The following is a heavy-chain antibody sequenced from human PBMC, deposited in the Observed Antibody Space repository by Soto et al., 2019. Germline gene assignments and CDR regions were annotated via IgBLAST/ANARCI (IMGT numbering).Heavy chain of an antibody. J-gene: IGHJ4*02. CDR3: ARDVRKFFDY. Sequence: QVRLQESGPRLVKPSETLSLTCTVSGGSIRNYYWSWIRQPPGKRLEWIAYVYYNGNTYYNPSLESRATISVDTSNNQFPLRLTSLTAADTAVYYCARDVRKFFDYWGQGALVTVSS. V-gene: IGHV4-59*01. CDR2: VYYNGNT. CDR1: GGSIRNYY.